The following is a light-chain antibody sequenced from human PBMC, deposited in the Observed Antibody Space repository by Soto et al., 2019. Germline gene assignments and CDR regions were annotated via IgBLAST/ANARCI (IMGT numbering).Light chain of an antibody. CDR3: QQYGSSPT. CDR1: QSVRSSY. V-gene: IGKV3-20*01. J-gene: IGKJ1*01. CDR2: GAS. Sequence: EIVLTQSPGTLSLSPGERATLSCRASQSVRSSYLAWYQQKPGQAPRLLIYGASSRATGIPDRFSGSGSGTDFTLTINRLEPEDFAVYYCQQYGSSPTFGQGTKVEIK.